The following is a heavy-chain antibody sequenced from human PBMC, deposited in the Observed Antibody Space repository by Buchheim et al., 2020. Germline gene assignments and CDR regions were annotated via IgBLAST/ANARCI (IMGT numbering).Heavy chain of an antibody. CDR1: GFTFSSYA. Sequence: EVQLLESGGGLVQPGGSLRLSCAASGFTFSSYAMTWVRQAPGKGLEWVSSISGSDHSTYYTGSVRGRFTISRDNSKNTVYLQMNSLRGEDTAVYYCAKGLREYMYGNFDCWGQGTL. D-gene: IGHD5-18*01. CDR3: AKGLREYMYGNFDC. CDR2: ISGSDHST. J-gene: IGHJ4*02. V-gene: IGHV3-23*01.